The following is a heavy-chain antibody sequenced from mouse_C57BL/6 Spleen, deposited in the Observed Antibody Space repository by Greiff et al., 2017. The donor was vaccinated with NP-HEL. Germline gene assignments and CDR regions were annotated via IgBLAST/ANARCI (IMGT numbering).Heavy chain of an antibody. Sequence: EVQVQQSGPELVKPGASVKISCKASGYTFTDYYMNWVKQSHGKSLEWIGDINPNNGGTSYNQKFKGKATLTVDKSSSTAYMELRSLTSEDSAVYYCARSFYDGYSWYFDVWGTGTTVTVSS. J-gene: IGHJ1*03. V-gene: IGHV1-26*01. CDR2: INPNNGGT. D-gene: IGHD2-3*01. CDR3: ARSFYDGYSWYFDV. CDR1: GYTFTDYY.